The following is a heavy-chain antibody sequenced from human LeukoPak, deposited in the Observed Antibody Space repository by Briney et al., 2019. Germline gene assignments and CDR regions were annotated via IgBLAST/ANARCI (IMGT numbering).Heavy chain of an antibody. CDR2: IYYYGST. CDR1: GGSISSYY. Sequence: SETLSLTCTVSGGSISSYYWCWIRLPPATGLEWIGYIYYYGSTNCNHSLKRRVTISVDTSKIQFSLKLSSVTAADTAVYYCARYSSSSSNVDYWGQGTLVTVSS. CDR3: ARYSSSSSNVDY. J-gene: IGHJ4*02. D-gene: IGHD6-6*01. V-gene: IGHV4-59*13.